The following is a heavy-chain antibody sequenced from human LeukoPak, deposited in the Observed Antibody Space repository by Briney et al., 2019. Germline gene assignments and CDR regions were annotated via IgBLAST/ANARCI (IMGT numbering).Heavy chain of an antibody. V-gene: IGHV3-23*01. CDR2: ISGSGGST. CDR1: GFTFSSYA. Sequence: AGGSLRLSCAASGFTFSSYAMSWVRQAPGKGLEWVSAISGSGGSTYYADSVKGRFTISRDNAKNSVYLQMNSLRAGDTAVYYCARLSSGWTPFEYWGQGALVIVSS. D-gene: IGHD6-19*01. J-gene: IGHJ4*02. CDR3: ARLSSGWTPFEY.